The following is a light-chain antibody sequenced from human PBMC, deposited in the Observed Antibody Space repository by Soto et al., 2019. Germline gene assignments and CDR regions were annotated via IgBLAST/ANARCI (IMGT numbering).Light chain of an antibody. Sequence: DIQMTQSPSTLSGSVGDRVTITCRASQTISSWLAWYQQKPGKAPKPLIYKASTLKSGVPPRFSGSGSGAEFTLTISSLQPDDFATYYCQHYNSYSEAVGQGTKVDSK. V-gene: IGKV1-5*03. CDR3: QHYNSYSEA. CDR1: QTISSW. CDR2: KAS. J-gene: IGKJ1*01.